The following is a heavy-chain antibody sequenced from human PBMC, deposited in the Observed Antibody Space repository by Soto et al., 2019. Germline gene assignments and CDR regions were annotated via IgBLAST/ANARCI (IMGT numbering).Heavy chain of an antibody. V-gene: IGHV3-21*01. D-gene: IGHD6-19*01. CDR2: ISSSSSYI. CDR1: GFTFSSYS. J-gene: IGHJ4*02. Sequence: GGSLRLSCAASGFTFSSYSMNWVRQAPWKGLEWVSSISSSSSYIYYADSVKGRFTISRDNAKNSLYLQMNSLRAEDTAVYYCARGHSSGWTVDYWGQGTLVTVSS. CDR3: ARGHSSGWTVDY.